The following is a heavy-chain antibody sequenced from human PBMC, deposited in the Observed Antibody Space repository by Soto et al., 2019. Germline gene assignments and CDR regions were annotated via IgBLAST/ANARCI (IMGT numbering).Heavy chain of an antibody. Sequence: QVRLVESGGGVVQPGRSLRLSCVASGFTLSNTGMHWVRQAPGKGLEWVAMISHDGSNTYYGDSVKGRFTSSRDNSWNTPYLQRDSLRPEDTSVYYCAKDWGSSGWFNWFDPWGKGTLVTVSS. V-gene: IGHV3-30*18. CDR3: AKDWGSSGWFNWFDP. D-gene: IGHD6-19*01. CDR1: GFTLSNTG. CDR2: ISHDGSNT. J-gene: IGHJ5*02.